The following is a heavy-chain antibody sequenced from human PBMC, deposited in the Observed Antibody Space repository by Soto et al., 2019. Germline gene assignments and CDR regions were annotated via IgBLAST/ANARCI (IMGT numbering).Heavy chain of an antibody. V-gene: IGHV1-3*01. CDR3: ARGIWTMARGAYYFDN. J-gene: IGHJ4*02. CDR2: INAGNGHT. CDR1: GYTFTSYG. D-gene: IGHD3-10*01. Sequence: ASVKVSCKASGYTFTSYGISWVRQAPGQRLEWMGWINAGNGHTKYSQNFQGRVTITRDTSASTAYMELSSLISEDAAVYYCARGIWTMARGAYYFDNWGQGTLVTVSS.